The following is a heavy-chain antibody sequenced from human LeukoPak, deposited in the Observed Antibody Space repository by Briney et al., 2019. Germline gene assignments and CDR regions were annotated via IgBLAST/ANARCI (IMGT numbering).Heavy chain of an antibody. CDR1: GYTFTGYY. V-gene: IGHV1-2*02. J-gene: IGHJ4*02. D-gene: IGHD3-22*01. Sequence: ASAKVSCKASGYTFTGYYMHWVRQAPGQGLEWMGWINPNSGGTNYAQKFQGRVTMTRDTSISTAYMELSRLRSDDTAVYYCAGSDDSSGYFDYWGQGTLVTVSS. CDR3: AGSDDSSGYFDY. CDR2: INPNSGGT.